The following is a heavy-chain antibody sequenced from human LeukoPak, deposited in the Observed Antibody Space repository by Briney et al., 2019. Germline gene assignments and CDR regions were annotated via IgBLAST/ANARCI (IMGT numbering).Heavy chain of an antibody. Sequence: LPGGSLRLSCAASGFTFSSYGMHWVRQAPGKGLEWVAFIRYDGSNKYYADSVKGRFTISRDNSKNTLYLQMNSLRAEDTAVYYCARDQGSGYYKKWYYYYMDVWGKGTTVTVSS. CDR3: ARDQGSGYYKKWYYYYMDV. V-gene: IGHV3-30*02. J-gene: IGHJ6*03. CDR2: IRYDGSNK. D-gene: IGHD3-22*01. CDR1: GFTFSSYG.